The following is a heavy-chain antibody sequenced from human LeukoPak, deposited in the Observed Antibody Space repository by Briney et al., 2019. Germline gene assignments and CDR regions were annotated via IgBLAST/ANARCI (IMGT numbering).Heavy chain of an antibody. Sequence: SVKVSCKTSGFTLSTSAVQWVRQARGQRLEWIGWIFVGSGATKYAQSLQGRFTITRDMSTNTAYMELSSVGSEDSAVYYCAAELYGVYTDCCTFHIWGKGTTVTVSS. CDR1: GFTLSTSA. CDR3: AAELYGVYTDCCTFHI. V-gene: IGHV1-58*01. D-gene: IGHD4-17*01. J-gene: IGHJ3*02. CDR2: IFVGSGAT.